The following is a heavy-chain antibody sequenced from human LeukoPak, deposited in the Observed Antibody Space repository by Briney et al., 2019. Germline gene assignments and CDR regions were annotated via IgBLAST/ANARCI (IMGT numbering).Heavy chain of an antibody. CDR1: GGSFSGYY. CDR2: INHSGST. J-gene: IGHJ4*02. D-gene: IGHD5-18*01. V-gene: IGHV4-34*01. Sequence: PSETLSLTCAVYGGSFSGYYWSWIRQPPGKGLEWIGEINHSGSTNYNPSLKSRVTISVDTSKNQFSLKLSSVTAADTAVYYCVRESKVDTAMGHFDYWGQGTLVTVSS. CDR3: VRESKVDTAMGHFDY.